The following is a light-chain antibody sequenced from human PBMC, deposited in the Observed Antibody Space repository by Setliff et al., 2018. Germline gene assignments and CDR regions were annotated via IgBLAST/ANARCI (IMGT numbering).Light chain of an antibody. CDR1: DSDIGDTAS. CDR3: SSFTSSNTFV. V-gene: IGLV2-14*03. J-gene: IGLJ1*01. CDR2: GVN. Sequence: LTQVASVSGPPGQSITIFCTGIDSDIGDTASISWYQHHPGKVPKLLLYGVNNRPSGISARFSGSKSGNTASLTISDLQADDGADYYCSSFTSSNTFVFGSGTKVTVL.